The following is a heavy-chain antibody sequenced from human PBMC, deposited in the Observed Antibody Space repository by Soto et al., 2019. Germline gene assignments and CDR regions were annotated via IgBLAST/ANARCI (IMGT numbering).Heavy chain of an antibody. CDR3: AAAPPYYDILTGSQDYYYYYGMDV. V-gene: IGHV1-58*01. CDR2: IVVGSGNT. CDR1: GFTFTSSA. Sequence: SVKVSCKASGFTFTSSAVQWVRQARGQRLEWIGWIVVGSGNTNYAQKFQERVTITRDMSTSTAYMELSSLRSEDTAVYYCAAAPPYYDILTGSQDYYYYYGMDVWGQGTTVTVSS. D-gene: IGHD3-9*01. J-gene: IGHJ6*02.